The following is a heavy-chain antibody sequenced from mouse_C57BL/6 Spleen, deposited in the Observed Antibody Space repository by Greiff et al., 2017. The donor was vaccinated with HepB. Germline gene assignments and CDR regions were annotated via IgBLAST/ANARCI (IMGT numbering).Heavy chain of an antibody. D-gene: IGHD1-1*01. CDR1: GYTFTSYW. CDR2: IDPSDSYT. V-gene: IGHV1-69*01. Sequence: QVQLQQPGAELVMPGASVKLSCKASGYTFTSYWMHWVKQGPGQGLEWIGEIDPSDSYTNYNQKFKGKSTLTVDKSSSTAYMQLSSLTSEDSAVYYCARKLRFSYAMDYWGQGTSVTVSS. CDR3: ARKLRFSYAMDY. J-gene: IGHJ4*01.